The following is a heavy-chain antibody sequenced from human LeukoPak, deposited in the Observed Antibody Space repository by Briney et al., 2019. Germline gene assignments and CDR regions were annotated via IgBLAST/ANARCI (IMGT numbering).Heavy chain of an antibody. CDR1: GGSISSGGYY. CDR2: IYYSGST. CDR3: ARARWCPGNYSSGWYRAFDI. V-gene: IGHV4-31*03. Sequence: SGTLSLTCTVSGGSISSGGYYWSWIRQHPGRGLEWIGYIYYSGSTYYNPSLKSRVTISVDTSKNQFSLKLSSVTAADTAVYYCARARWCPGNYSSGWYRAFDIWGQGTMVTVSS. D-gene: IGHD6-19*01. J-gene: IGHJ3*02.